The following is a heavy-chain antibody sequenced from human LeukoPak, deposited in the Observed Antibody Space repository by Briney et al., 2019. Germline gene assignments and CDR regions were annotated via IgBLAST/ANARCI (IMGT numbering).Heavy chain of an antibody. CDR3: ARGGDFWSGYHYDY. Sequence: SETLSLTCTVSGGSISSGDYYWSWIRQPPGKGLEWIGYIYYSGSTYYNPSLKSRVTISVGTSKNQFSLKLSSVTAADTAVYYCARGGDFWSGYHYDYWGQGTLVTVSS. D-gene: IGHD3-3*01. CDR2: IYYSGST. J-gene: IGHJ4*02. CDR1: GGSISSGDYY. V-gene: IGHV4-30-4*01.